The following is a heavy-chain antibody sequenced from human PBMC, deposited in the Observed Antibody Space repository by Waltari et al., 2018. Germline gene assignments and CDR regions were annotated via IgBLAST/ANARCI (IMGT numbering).Heavy chain of an antibody. J-gene: IGHJ3*02. D-gene: IGHD1-26*01. V-gene: IGHV4-59*01. CDR1: GGSIRSYY. CDR2: IHYSGSP. Sequence: QVQLQESGPGLVKPAETLSLTCTVSGGSIRSYYWTWVRQPPGKGLEGLGYIHYSGSPNDNPSLKSRVTISVDTAKNLFSLSLTSVTAADTALYYCARVMGVGATYDAFDIWGRGTMVTVSS. CDR3: ARVMGVGATYDAFDI.